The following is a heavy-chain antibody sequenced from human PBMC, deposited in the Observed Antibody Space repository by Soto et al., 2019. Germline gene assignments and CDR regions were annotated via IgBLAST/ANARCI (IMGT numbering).Heavy chain of an antibody. CDR3: ARHPGFEMATITLDY. CDR1: RGSISSYY. D-gene: IGHD5-12*01. V-gene: IGHV4-59*08. Sequence: PSETLSLTCTVSRGSISSYYWSWIRQPPGKGLEWLGYIYYTGATNYNPSLKSRVTISRDNAKNSLYLQMNSLRAEDTAVYYCARHPGFEMATITLDYWGQGTLVTVSS. J-gene: IGHJ4*02. CDR2: IYYTGAT.